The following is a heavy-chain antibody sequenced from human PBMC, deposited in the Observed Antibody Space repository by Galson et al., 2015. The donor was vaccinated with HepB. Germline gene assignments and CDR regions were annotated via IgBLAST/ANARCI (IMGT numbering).Heavy chain of an antibody. J-gene: IGHJ6*02. V-gene: IGHV1-3*01. CDR3: AREARYCGSTSCYVAGMDV. CDR2: INPGNGNT. Sequence: SVKVSCKASGYTFTSYAMHWVRQAPGQRLEWMGWINPGNGNTKYSQKFQGRVTITRDTSASTAYMELSSLRSEDTAVYYCAREARYCGSTSCYVAGMDVWGQGTTVTVSS. D-gene: IGHD2-2*01. CDR1: GYTFTSYA.